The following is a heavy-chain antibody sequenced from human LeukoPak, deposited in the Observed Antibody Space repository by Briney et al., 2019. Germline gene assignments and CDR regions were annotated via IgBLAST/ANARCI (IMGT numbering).Heavy chain of an antibody. V-gene: IGHV3-30*04. D-gene: IGHD3-10*01. CDR1: GFIFSNYA. Sequence: GRSLRLSCAASGFIFSNYAMHWVRQAPGKGLEWVALISSDGSKIYYADSVKGRFTISRDNSRNTLYLQMNSLRAEDSAVYYCAREGTMVRGVYVDYWGQGTLVTVSS. J-gene: IGHJ4*02. CDR3: AREGTMVRGVYVDY. CDR2: ISSDGSKI.